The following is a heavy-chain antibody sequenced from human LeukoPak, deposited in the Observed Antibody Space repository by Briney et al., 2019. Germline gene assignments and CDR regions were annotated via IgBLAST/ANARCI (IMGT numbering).Heavy chain of an antibody. V-gene: IGHV4-34*01. CDR3: ARGVLRYFDWSGHRDAFDI. Sequence: SETLSLTCAVYGGSFSGYYWSWIRQPPGKGLEWIGEINHSGSTNYNPSLKSRVTISVDTSKNQFSLKLSSVTAADTAVYHCARGVLRYFDWSGHRDAFDIWGQGTMVTVSS. J-gene: IGHJ3*02. D-gene: IGHD3-9*01. CDR2: INHSGST. CDR1: GGSFSGYY.